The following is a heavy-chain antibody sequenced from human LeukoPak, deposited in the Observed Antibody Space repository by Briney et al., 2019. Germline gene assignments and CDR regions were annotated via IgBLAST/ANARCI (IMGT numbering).Heavy chain of an antibody. Sequence: PSETLSLTCTVSSDSITSGRYYWSWIRQPPGKGLEWIGEINHSGSTNYNPSLKSRVTISVDTSKNQFSLKLSSMTAADTAVYYCARGSSYVIAVAGSRWFDPWGQGTLVTVSS. CDR1: SDSITSGRYY. CDR3: ARGSSYVIAVAGSRWFDP. D-gene: IGHD6-19*01. V-gene: IGHV4-34*01. J-gene: IGHJ5*02. CDR2: INHSGST.